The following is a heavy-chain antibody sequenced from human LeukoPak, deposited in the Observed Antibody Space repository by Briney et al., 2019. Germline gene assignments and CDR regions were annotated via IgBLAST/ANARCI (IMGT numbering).Heavy chain of an antibody. Sequence: PSETLSLTCAVSGYSISSGDYWGWIRQPPRKGLEWIGSVYYSGSTHYNPSLKSRVTISVDTSRNQFSLRLSSVTAADTAVYYCARNSMVTSPSTGYFDYWGQGTLATVSS. CDR1: GYSISSGDY. CDR2: VYYSGST. V-gene: IGHV4-38-2*01. CDR3: ARNSMVTSPSTGYFDY. D-gene: IGHD4-17*01. J-gene: IGHJ4*02.